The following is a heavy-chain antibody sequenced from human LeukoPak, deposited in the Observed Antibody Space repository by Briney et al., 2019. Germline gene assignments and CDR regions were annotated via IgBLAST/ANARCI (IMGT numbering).Heavy chain of an antibody. Sequence: GGSLRLSCAASGFTFSGSAMHWVRQASGKWLEWVGRIRSKTNSYATSYAASVKGRFALSRDDSKNTAYLQMNSLKTEDTAVYYCTRYNVGFESWGQGTLVTVSS. CDR2: IRSKTNSYAT. V-gene: IGHV3-73*01. J-gene: IGHJ4*02. CDR1: GFTFSGSA. D-gene: IGHD1-1*01. CDR3: TRYNVGFES.